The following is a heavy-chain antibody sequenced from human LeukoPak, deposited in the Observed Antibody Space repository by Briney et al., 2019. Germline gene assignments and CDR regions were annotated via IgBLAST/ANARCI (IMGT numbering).Heavy chain of an antibody. CDR2: SYWNEDK. Sequence: SGPTLVNPTQTLTLTCTFSGFSFSTNGMGVGWIRQPPGKALEWRALSYWNEDKSYSQSLKRRLNITRDNSKNQVVLTLTNMDPVDTATYYCAHRRVATNPAYFDYWGQGTLVTVSS. J-gene: IGHJ4*02. CDR3: AHRRVATNPAYFDY. D-gene: IGHD5-24*01. V-gene: IGHV2-5*01. CDR1: GFSFSTNGMG.